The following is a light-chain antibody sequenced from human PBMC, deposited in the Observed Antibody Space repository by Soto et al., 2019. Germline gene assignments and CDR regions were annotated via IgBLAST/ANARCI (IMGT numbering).Light chain of an antibody. V-gene: IGLV2-14*01. Sequence: QSALTQPASVSGSPGQSITISCTGTSSDVGGYNYVSWYQQHPGKAPKLMIYEVSNRPSGVFNRFSGSKSGNTASLTISGRQAEDEADYYCSSYTSSSTLVFGGGTKLTVL. J-gene: IGLJ2*01. CDR3: SSYTSSSTLV. CDR2: EVS. CDR1: SSDVGGYNY.